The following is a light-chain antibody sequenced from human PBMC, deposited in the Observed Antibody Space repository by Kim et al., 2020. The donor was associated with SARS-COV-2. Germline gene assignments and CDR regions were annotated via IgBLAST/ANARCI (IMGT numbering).Light chain of an antibody. CDR2: AAS. CDR3: QQSYITPFT. J-gene: IGKJ3*01. CDR1: QGISSH. V-gene: IGKV1-39*01. Sequence: ASVGDRVTITWQTSQGISSHLNWYQQKPGRAPKLLISAASTLQGGVPSRFSGSGSETDFTLTISSLQPEDFATYFCQQSYITPFTFGPGTKVDIK.